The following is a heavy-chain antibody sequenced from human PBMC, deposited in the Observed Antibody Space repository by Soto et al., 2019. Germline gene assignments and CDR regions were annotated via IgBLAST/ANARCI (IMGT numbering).Heavy chain of an antibody. CDR3: ARHVPTAGYYYGMDV. CDR1: GGTFSSYA. D-gene: IGHD2-2*01. Sequence: QVQLVQSGAEVKKPGSSVKFSCKASGGTFSSYAISWVRQAPGQGLEWMGGIIPIFGTANYAQKFQGRVTITADEATITAYMDLSSLRSEDTAVYFCARHVPTAGYYYGMDVWGQGATVTVSS. J-gene: IGHJ6*02. V-gene: IGHV1-69*12. CDR2: IIPIFGTA.